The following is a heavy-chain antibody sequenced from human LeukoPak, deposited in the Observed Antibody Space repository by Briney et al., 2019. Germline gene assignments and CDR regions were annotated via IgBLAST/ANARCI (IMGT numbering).Heavy chain of an antibody. CDR1: GFTLSSYG. CDR2: IWYDGSNK. Sequence: GRSLRLSCVASGFTLSSYGMHWVRQAPGKGLEWVAVIWYDGSNKYYADSVKGRFTISRDNSKNTLVLQMNNLRSDDTAVYYCARDLCHGGSCFHFDSWGQGTLVTVSS. CDR3: ARDLCHGGSCFHFDS. D-gene: IGHD2-15*01. J-gene: IGHJ4*02. V-gene: IGHV3-33*01.